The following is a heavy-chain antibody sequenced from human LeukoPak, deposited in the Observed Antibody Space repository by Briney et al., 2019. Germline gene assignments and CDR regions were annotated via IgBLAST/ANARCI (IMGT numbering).Heavy chain of an antibody. CDR1: GGSFSGYY. CDR2: INHSGST. Sequence: SETLSLTCAVYGGSFSGYYWSWIRQPPGKGLEWIGEINHSGSTNYNPSPKSRVTISVDTSKNQFSLKLSSVTAADTAVYHCARGRRSLLRFLQIDAFDIWGQGTMVTVSS. J-gene: IGHJ3*02. V-gene: IGHV4-34*01. CDR3: ARGRRSLLRFLQIDAFDI. D-gene: IGHD3-3*01.